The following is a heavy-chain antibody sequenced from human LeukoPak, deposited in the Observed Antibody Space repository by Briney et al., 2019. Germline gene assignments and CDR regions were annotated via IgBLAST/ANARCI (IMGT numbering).Heavy chain of an antibody. CDR1: GSTFGGYG. D-gene: IGHD1-14*01. J-gene: IGHJ4*02. CDR3: TRYNNDHFDY. V-gene: IGHV3-33*01. CDR2: IAYDGSRA. Sequence: GGSLRLSCAGSGSTFGGYGMHWFRQTPGKGLEWVAVIAYDGSRAFYADSVKGRFTISRDNSKNTMSVQMDDLRAEDTAVYYCTRYNNDHFDYWGQGTLATVSS.